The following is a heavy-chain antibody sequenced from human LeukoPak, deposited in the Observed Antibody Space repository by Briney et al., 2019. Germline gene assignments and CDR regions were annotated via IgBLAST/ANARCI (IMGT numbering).Heavy chain of an antibody. CDR3: VKDRCDRTTCPEV. J-gene: IGHJ4*02. V-gene: IGHV3-23*01. CDR1: GFTFSSYA. CDR2: ISGSGGST. Sequence: GGSLRLSCAASGFTFSSYAMSWVRQAPGKGLEWVSAISGSGGSTYYADSVKGRYTISRDNSKNTLHLQMSSLRAEDTALYYCVKDRCDRTTCPEVWGQGTLVTVSS. D-gene: IGHD2-2*01.